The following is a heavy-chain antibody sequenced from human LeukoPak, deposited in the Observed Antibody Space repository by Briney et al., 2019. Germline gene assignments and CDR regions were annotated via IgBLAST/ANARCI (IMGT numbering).Heavy chain of an antibody. D-gene: IGHD5-18*01. CDR2: IIPILGIA. Sequence: ASVTLSCKVSGGTFSSYAISWVRQAPGQGLEWMGRIIPILGIANYAQKFQGRVTITADKSTSTAYMELSSLRSEDTAVYYCARVDTVMVIDYWGEGNPVSVSS. CDR3: ARVDTVMVIDY. V-gene: IGHV1-69*04. CDR1: GGTFSSYA. J-gene: IGHJ4*02.